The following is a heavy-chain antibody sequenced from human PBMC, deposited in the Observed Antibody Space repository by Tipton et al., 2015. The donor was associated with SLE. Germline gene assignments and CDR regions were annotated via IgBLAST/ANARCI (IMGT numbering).Heavy chain of an antibody. CDR2: IYNSEST. D-gene: IGHD3-16*01. CDR1: GGSISSYY. V-gene: IGHV4-59*01. J-gene: IGHJ6*02. Sequence: TLSLTCTVSGGSISSYYWSWIRQPPGKGLEWIGCIYNSESTNHNPSLRSRVTISVDTSKNQFSLRLSSVTAADTAVYYCARGSYVTVSGRGGYYNLDVWGQGTTVTVSS. CDR3: ARGSYVTVSGRGGYYNLDV.